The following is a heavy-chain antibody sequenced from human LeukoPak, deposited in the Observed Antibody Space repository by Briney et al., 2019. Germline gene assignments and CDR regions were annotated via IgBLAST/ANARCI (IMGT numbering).Heavy chain of an antibody. Sequence: PGESLEISCKGSGYSFTTYWIGWVRQMPGKGLEWMGIIYPGDSDTIYSPSFQGQVTISADKSLSSTFLQWSSLKASDSAIYYCAGGDIVDDAFDIWGQGTMVTVSS. CDR2: IYPGDSDT. J-gene: IGHJ3*02. CDR3: AGGDIVDDAFDI. D-gene: IGHD2-15*01. V-gene: IGHV5-51*03. CDR1: GYSFTTYW.